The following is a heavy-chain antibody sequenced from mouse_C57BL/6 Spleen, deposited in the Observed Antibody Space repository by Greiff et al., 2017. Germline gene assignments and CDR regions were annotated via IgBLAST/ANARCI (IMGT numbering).Heavy chain of an antibody. CDR3: ARDTMITTNYFDY. Sequence: EVQLMESGGGLVKPGGSLKLSCAASGFTFSSYAMHWVRQTPEKRLEWVATISDGGSSTYYPDNVKGRFTISRDNAKNNLYLQMSQLTSEDTAMYYCARDTMITTNYFDYWGQGTTLTVSS. J-gene: IGHJ2*01. V-gene: IGHV5-4*01. CDR2: ISDGGSST. D-gene: IGHD2-4*01. CDR1: GFTFSSYA.